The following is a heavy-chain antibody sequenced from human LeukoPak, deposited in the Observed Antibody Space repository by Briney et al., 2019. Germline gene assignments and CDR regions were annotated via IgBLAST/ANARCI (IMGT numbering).Heavy chain of an antibody. CDR1: GGSISDYY. D-gene: IGHD2-2*01. Sequence: SETLSLTCSVYGGSISDYYWSWICQPPGKGLEWIGEINHSGSIKYHPPLKSRLTISVDTSKNQFSLRLNSVTAADTAVYYCARDCSSWNCFDSWGQGTLVTVSS. CDR3: ARDCSSWNCFDS. J-gene: IGHJ4*02. V-gene: IGHV4-34*01. CDR2: INHSGSI.